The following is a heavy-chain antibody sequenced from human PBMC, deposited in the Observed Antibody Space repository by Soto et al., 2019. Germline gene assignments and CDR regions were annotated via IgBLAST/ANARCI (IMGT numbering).Heavy chain of an antibody. CDR3: ARATIDI. CDR1: GFTFSSYA. J-gene: IGHJ4*02. CDR2: ISYDGSNK. D-gene: IGHD3-9*01. Sequence: PGGSLRLSCAASGFTFSSYAMHWVRQAPGKGLEWVAVISYDGSNKYYADSVKGRFTISRDNSKNTLYLQMNSLRAEDTAVYYCARATIDIWGQGTLVTVCS. V-gene: IGHV3-30-3*01.